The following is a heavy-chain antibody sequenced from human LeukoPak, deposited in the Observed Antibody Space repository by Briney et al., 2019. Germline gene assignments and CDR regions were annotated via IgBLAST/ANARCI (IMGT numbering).Heavy chain of an antibody. V-gene: IGHV4-31*03. J-gene: IGHJ6*02. CDR1: GGSISSGGYY. Sequence: PSETLSLTCTVSGGSISSGGYYWSWIRQHPGKGLEWIGYIYYSGGTYYNPSLKSRVTISVDTSKNQFSLKLSSVTAADTAVYYCATVTYDITSYGMDVWGQGTTVTVSS. CDR2: IYYSGGT. D-gene: IGHD1-14*01. CDR3: ATVTYDITSYGMDV.